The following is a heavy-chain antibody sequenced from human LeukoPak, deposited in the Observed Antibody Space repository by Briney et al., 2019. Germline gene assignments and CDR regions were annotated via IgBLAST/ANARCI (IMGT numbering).Heavy chain of an antibody. CDR2: IYYSGST. Sequence: SQTLSPTCTVPGGSISSGDYYWSWIRQPPRKGLEWIGYIYYSGSTYYNPSLKSRVTISVDTSKNQFSLKLSSVTAADTAVYYCARQRGDSSGYYIGGPFDYWGQGTLVTVSS. V-gene: IGHV4-30-4*01. D-gene: IGHD3-22*01. J-gene: IGHJ4*02. CDR1: GGSISSGDYY. CDR3: ARQRGDSSGYYIGGPFDY.